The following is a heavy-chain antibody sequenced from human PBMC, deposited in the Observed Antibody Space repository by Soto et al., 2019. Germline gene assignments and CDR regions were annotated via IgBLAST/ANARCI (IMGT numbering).Heavy chain of an antibody. CDR3: ARGNGIAAAGTKGSHDY. V-gene: IGHV4-34*01. CDR1: GGSFRGYY. CDR2: INHSGST. Sequence: QVQLQQWGAGLLKPSETLSLTCAVYGGSFRGYYWSWIRQPPGKGLEWIGEINHSGSTNYNPSLKSRVTISVDTSKNQFSLKLSSVTAADTAVYYCARGNGIAAAGTKGSHDYWGQGTLVTVSS. J-gene: IGHJ4*02. D-gene: IGHD6-13*01.